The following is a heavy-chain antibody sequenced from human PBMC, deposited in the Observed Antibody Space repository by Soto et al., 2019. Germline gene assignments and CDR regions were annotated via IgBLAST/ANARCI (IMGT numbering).Heavy chain of an antibody. V-gene: IGHV3-11*06. D-gene: IGHD1-26*01. CDR2: ISSSSSYT. CDR1: GFSFSDYY. Sequence: LRLSCAASGFSFSDYYMSWIRQAPGKGLEWVSYISSSSSYTNYADSVKGRFTISRDNAKNSLYLQMNSLRAEDTAVYYCARDLRWELLGPFDYWGQGTLVTVSS. CDR3: ARDLRWELLGPFDY. J-gene: IGHJ4*02.